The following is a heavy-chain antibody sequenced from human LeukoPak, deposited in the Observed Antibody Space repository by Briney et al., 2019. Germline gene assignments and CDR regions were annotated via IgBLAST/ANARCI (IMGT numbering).Heavy chain of an antibody. CDR3: AKSSSSGWYAVHIFDY. CDR2: ISGSGGST. V-gene: IGHV3-23*01. J-gene: IGHJ4*02. CDR1: GFTFSSYA. Sequence: PGGSLRLSCAASGFTFSSYAMSWVRQAPGKGLEWVSAISGSGGSTYYADSVKGRFTISRDNSKNTLYLQMNSLRAEDTAVYYCAKSSSSGWYAVHIFDYWGQGTLVTVSS. D-gene: IGHD6-19*01.